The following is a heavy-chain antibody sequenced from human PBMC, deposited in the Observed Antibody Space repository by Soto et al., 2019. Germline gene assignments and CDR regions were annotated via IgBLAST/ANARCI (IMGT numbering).Heavy chain of an antibody. CDR3: ASHYYDSSGSYDAFDI. J-gene: IGHJ3*02. CDR2: IYPGDSDT. CDR1: GYSFTSYW. Sequence: GESLKISCKGSGYSFTSYWIDWVRQMPGKGLEWMGIIYPGDSDTRYSPSFQGQVTISADKSISTAYLQWSSLKASDTAMYYCASHYYDSSGSYDAFDIWGQGTMVTVSS. V-gene: IGHV5-51*01. D-gene: IGHD3-22*01.